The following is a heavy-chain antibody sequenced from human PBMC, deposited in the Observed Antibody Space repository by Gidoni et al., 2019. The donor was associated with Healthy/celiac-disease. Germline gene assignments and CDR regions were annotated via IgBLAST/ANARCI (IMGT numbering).Heavy chain of an antibody. CDR1: GFTFSSYA. J-gene: IGHJ4*02. CDR3: VKGNEATYYDFWSGYF. V-gene: IGHV3-64D*06. Sequence: EVQLVESGGGLVQPGGSLRLSCSASGFTFSSYAMHWVRQAPGKGLEYVSAISSNGGSTYYADSVKGRFTISRDNSKNTLYLQMSSLRAEDTAVYYCVKGNEATYYDFWSGYFWGQGTLVTVSS. D-gene: IGHD3-3*01. CDR2: ISSNGGST.